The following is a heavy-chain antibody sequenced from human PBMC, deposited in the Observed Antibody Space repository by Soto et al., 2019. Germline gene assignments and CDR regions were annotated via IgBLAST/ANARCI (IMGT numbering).Heavy chain of an antibody. CDR3: ARSRLLLWFGELSDY. Sequence: QVQLVESGGGVVQPGRSLRLSCAASGFTFSSYAMHWVRQAPGKGLEWVAVISYDGSNKYYADSVKGRFTISRDKSKNTLYLQMNSLRAEDTAVYYCARSRLLLWFGELSDYWGQGTLVTVSS. J-gene: IGHJ4*02. CDR2: ISYDGSNK. V-gene: IGHV3-30-3*01. D-gene: IGHD3-10*01. CDR1: GFTFSSYA.